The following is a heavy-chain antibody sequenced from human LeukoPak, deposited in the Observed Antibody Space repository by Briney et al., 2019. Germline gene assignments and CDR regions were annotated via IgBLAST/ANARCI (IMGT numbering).Heavy chain of an antibody. J-gene: IGHJ4*02. V-gene: IGHV4-39*01. CDR1: GXSISSSSSY. Sequence: SETLSLTCTVSGXSISSSSSYWGWIRQPPGKGLEWIGSIYYSKNTYYNPSLKSRVTISADTSKNQFSLTLGSVSATDTAVYYCVSPRGFSYGYFDYWGQGTLVTVSS. CDR3: VSPRGFSYGYFDY. D-gene: IGHD5-18*01. CDR2: IYYSKNT.